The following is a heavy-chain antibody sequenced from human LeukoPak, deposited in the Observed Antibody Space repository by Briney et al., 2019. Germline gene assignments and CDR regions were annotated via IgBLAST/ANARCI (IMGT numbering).Heavy chain of an antibody. D-gene: IGHD6-13*01. J-gene: IGHJ4*02. V-gene: IGHV3-30*18. CDR3: AKDRSLGSSWLGD. CDR1: GFTFSSYG. Sequence: GGSLRLSCAASGFTFSSYGMHWVRQAPGKGLEWVAVISYDGSNKYYADSVKGRFTISRDNSENTLYLQMNSLRAEDTAVYYCAKDRSLGSSWLGDWGQGTLVTVSS. CDR2: ISYDGSNK.